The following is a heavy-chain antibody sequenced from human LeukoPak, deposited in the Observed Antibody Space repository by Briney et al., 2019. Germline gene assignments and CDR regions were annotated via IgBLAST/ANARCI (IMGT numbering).Heavy chain of an antibody. Sequence: GGSLRLSCAASGFTVSSDYMSWVRQAPGKALEWVSVIYSGGSTYYADSVKGRFTISRDKSRNTLYLQMNSLRAEDTAVYYCARDLETDISDAFDIWGQGTMVTVSS. CDR3: ARDLETDISDAFDI. CDR2: IYSGGST. J-gene: IGHJ3*02. V-gene: IGHV3-66*01. CDR1: GFTVSSDY. D-gene: IGHD3-9*01.